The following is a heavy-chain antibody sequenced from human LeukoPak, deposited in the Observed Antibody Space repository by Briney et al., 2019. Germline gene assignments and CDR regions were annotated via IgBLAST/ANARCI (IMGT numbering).Heavy chain of an antibody. D-gene: IGHD3-10*01. Sequence: GGSLRLSCAASGFIVSNNYMSWVRQAPGKGPEWVSVIYSGGSTYYADSVKGRFTISRDNSKNTLYLQMNSLRAEDTAVYYCAKVGVLLWFGELAGYFDYWGQGTLVTVSS. V-gene: IGHV3-53*01. CDR1: GFIVSNNY. J-gene: IGHJ4*02. CDR3: AKVGVLLWFGELAGYFDY. CDR2: IYSGGST.